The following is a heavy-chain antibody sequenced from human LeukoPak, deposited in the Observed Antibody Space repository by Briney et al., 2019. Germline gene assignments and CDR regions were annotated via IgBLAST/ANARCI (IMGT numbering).Heavy chain of an antibody. CDR2: MSSSSSYI. D-gene: IGHD2-8*02. Sequence: GGSLRLSCAASGFTFSRYSMNWVRQAPGKGLEWVSSMSSSSSYIYYADSVKGRFTISRDNAKNSLYLQMNSLRVEDPAVYYCARDDHELGYCSGSSCSAASAWGKGTTVTVSS. CDR1: GFTFSRYS. CDR3: ARDDHELGYCSGSSCSAASA. J-gene: IGHJ6*04. V-gene: IGHV3-21*01.